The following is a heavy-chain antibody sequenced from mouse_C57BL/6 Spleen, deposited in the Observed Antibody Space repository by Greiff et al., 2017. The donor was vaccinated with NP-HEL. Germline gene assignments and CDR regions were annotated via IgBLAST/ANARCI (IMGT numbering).Heavy chain of an antibody. D-gene: IGHD2-3*01. J-gene: IGHJ4*01. CDR1: GFTFSSYG. Sequence: EVHLVESGGDLVKPGGSLKLSCAASGFTFSSYGMSWVRQTPDKRLEWVATISSGGSYTYYPDSVKGRFTISRDNAKNTLYLQMSSLKSEDTAMYYCARQWEYDGYYNAMDYWGQGTSVTVSS. CDR2: ISSGGSYT. CDR3: ARQWEYDGYYNAMDY. V-gene: IGHV5-6*01.